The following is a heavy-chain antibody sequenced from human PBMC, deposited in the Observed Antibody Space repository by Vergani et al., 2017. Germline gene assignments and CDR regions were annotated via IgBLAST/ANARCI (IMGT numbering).Heavy chain of an antibody. CDR3: ARGRQWRLTEYLYGMDV. J-gene: IGHJ6*02. V-gene: IGHV7-4-1*02. Sequence: QVQLLQSGSELKKPGDSVRISCEASGYTFTNYPLIWVRQAPGQGLEFMGWINTNSGNPTYAPGLTGRFVFSLDTSVSTAYLQISGLKAEDSAVYYCARGRQWRLTEYLYGMDVWGQGTTVTVSS. CDR2: INTNSGNP. D-gene: IGHD6-19*01. CDR1: GYTFTNYP.